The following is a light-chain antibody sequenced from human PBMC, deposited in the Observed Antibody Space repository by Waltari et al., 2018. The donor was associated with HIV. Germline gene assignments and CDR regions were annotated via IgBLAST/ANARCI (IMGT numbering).Light chain of an antibody. CDR3: YSYAGSSTWV. CDR1: ICHVQTYKL. Sequence: QSALTHPPSVSRSPGQSITISSTLTICHVQTYKLLSCYHQHPCKAPQRMIYEVSKRPSGVSNRFSGSKSGNTASLTISGLQAEDEADYYCYSYAGSSTWVFGGGTKVTVL. J-gene: IGLJ3*02. CDR2: EVS. V-gene: IGLV2-23*02.